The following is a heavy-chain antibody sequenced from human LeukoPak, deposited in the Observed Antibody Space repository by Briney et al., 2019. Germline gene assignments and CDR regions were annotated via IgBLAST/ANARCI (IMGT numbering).Heavy chain of an antibody. CDR2: INPNSGGT. Sequence: ASVKVSCKASGYTFTGYYMHWVRQAPGQGLEWMGWINPNSGGTNYAQKVQGRVTMTTDTSTSTAYMELRSLRSDDTAVYYCSRMRDTGGWFDPWGQGTLVTVSS. J-gene: IGHJ5*02. CDR1: GYTFTGYY. CDR3: SRMRDTGGWFDP. V-gene: IGHV1-2*02. D-gene: IGHD1-14*01.